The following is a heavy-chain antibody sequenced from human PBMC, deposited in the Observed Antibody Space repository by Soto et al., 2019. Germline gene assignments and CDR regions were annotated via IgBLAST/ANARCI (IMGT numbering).Heavy chain of an antibody. D-gene: IGHD6-13*01. V-gene: IGHV4-34*01. CDR2: INHSGST. J-gene: IGHJ6*02. Sequence: PSETLSLTCAVYGGSFSGYYWSWIRQPPGKGLEWIGEINHSGSTNYNPSLKSRVTISVDTSKNQFSLKLSSVTAADTAVYYCARGLGIAAADLYYYYGMDVWGQGTTVTVPS. CDR1: GGSFSGYY. CDR3: ARGLGIAAADLYYYYGMDV.